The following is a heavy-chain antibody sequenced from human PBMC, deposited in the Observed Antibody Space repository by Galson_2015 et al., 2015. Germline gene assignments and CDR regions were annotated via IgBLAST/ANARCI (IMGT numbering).Heavy chain of an antibody. V-gene: IGHV1-46*01. CDR1: GYTFTSYY. CDR2: INPSGGST. Sequence: SVKVSCKASGYTFTSYYMHWVRQAPGQGLEWMGIINPSGGSTSYAQKFQGRVTMTRDTSTSTVYMELSSLRSEDTAVYYCARDLSLWSFGGVEKGGYWGQGTLVTVSS. D-gene: IGHD4-23*01. J-gene: IGHJ4*02. CDR3: ARDLSLWSFGGVEKGGY.